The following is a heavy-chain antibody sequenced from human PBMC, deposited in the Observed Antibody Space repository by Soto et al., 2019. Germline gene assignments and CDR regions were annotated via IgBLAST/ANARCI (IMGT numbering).Heavy chain of an antibody. V-gene: IGHV3-30-3*01. Sequence: ESGGGVVQPGRSLRLSCAASGFTFSSYAMHWVRQAPGKGLEWVAVISYDGSNKYYADSVKGRFTISRDNSKNTLYLQMNSLRAADTAVYYCAREGGGGRDGYNRDDAFDIWGQGTMVTVSS. J-gene: IGHJ3*02. CDR2: ISYDGSNK. CDR3: AREGGGGRDGYNRDDAFDI. CDR1: GFTFSSYA. D-gene: IGHD2-15*01.